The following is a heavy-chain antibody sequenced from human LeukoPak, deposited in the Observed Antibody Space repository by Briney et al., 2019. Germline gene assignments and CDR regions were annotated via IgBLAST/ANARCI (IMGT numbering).Heavy chain of an antibody. Sequence: SETLSLTCAVYGGSFSGYYWSWIRQPPGKGLEWIGEINHSGSPNNNPSLKSRVSISFDTSKNQFSLKLTSVTAADTAVYYCGSRRTAMFGVIKGPIDYWGQGTLVTVSS. V-gene: IGHV4-34*01. CDR3: GSRRTAMFGVIKGPIDY. CDR2: INHSGSP. J-gene: IGHJ4*02. CDR1: GGSFSGYY. D-gene: IGHD3-3*01.